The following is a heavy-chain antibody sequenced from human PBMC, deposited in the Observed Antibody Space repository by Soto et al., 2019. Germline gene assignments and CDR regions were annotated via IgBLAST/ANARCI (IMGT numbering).Heavy chain of an antibody. CDR2: INYSGST. D-gene: IGHD6-19*01. Sequence: SETLSLTCAVYGGSFSGYYWSWIRQPPGKGLEWIGYINYSGSTNYNPSLKSRVTISVDTSKSQVSLKLSSVTAADTAVYHCARTRGSSGWLYYWSQGTLVTVSS. J-gene: IGHJ4*02. V-gene: IGHV4-34*01. CDR1: GGSFSGYY. CDR3: ARTRGSSGWLYY.